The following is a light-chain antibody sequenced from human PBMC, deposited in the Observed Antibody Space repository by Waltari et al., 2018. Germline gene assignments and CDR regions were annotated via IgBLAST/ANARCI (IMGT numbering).Light chain of an antibody. CDR3: YSATDNNLRV. V-gene: IGLV3-27*01. Sequence: SYELTQPSSVSVSPGQTARITCSGDLLSTKYARWFEQRPGQAPVLVIYKDSERPSGIPRGFSGSSSGTTVILTISGAQVEDEADYYCYSATDNNLRVFGGGTKLTVL. J-gene: IGLJ3*02. CDR1: LLSTKY. CDR2: KDS.